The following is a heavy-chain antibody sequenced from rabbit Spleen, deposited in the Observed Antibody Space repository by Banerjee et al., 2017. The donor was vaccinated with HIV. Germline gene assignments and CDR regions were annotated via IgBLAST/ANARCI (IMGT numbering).Heavy chain of an antibody. CDR2: IDTSDGDT. D-gene: IGHD1-1*01. Sequence: QSLEESGGDLVKPGTSLTLTCTASGFSFSSRYYMCWVRQAPGKGLEWIACIDTSDGDTDYANWPKGRFTISKTSSTTVTLQMTSLTAADTATYFCARNYVNVFDRGGPGTLVTVS. J-gene: IGHJ2*01. CDR3: ARNYVNVFDR. CDR1: GFSFSSRYY. V-gene: IGHV1S40*01.